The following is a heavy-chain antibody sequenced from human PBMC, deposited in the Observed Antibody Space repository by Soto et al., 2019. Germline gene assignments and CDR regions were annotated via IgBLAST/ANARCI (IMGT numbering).Heavy chain of an antibody. CDR1: GFTFYDYA. V-gene: IGHV3-9*01. CDR3: AKGTESSGHEYPFDS. D-gene: IGHD5-12*01. Sequence: LSLSCVACGFTFYDYAMHWVRQVPGKGLEWVSGISWNSENKGYADSLKGRLTISRDNAKNSLYLQINSLRGEDTAFYYCAKGTESSGHEYPFDSWGQGTLVTVSS. J-gene: IGHJ4*02. CDR2: ISWNSENK.